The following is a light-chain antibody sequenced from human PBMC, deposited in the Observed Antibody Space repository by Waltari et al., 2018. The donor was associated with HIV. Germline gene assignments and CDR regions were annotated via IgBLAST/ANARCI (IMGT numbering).Light chain of an antibody. V-gene: IGKV3-11*01. CDR2: DAS. Sequence: EIVLTQSPATLSLSPGERSTLSCRASPSVSSYFAWYQQTPGQAPRLLIYDASKRATGIPARFSGSGSGTDFTLTINSLETEDFAVYYCQQRSNWPPAFGGGTKVEIK. CDR1: PSVSSY. J-gene: IGKJ4*01. CDR3: QQRSNWPPA.